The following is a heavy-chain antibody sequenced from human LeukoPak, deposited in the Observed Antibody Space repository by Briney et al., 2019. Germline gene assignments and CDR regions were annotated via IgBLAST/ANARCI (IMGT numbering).Heavy chain of an antibody. CDR2: INHSGST. CDR1: GGPFSGYY. V-gene: IGHV4-34*01. CDR3: ARARSNSIDY. D-gene: IGHD2/OR15-2a*01. J-gene: IGHJ4*02. Sequence: SETLSLTCAVYGGPFSGYYWSWIRQPPGKGLEWIGEINHSGSTNYNPSLKSRVTISVDTSKNQFSLKLSSVTAADTALYYCARARSNSIDYWGQGTLVTVSS.